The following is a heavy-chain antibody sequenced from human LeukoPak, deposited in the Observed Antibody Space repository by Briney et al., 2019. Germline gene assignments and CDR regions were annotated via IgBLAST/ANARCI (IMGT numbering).Heavy chain of an antibody. CDR3: AGNYYYYMDV. CDR2: IYSGGST. Sequence: GGSLRLSCAASGFTVSSNYMSWVCQAPGKGLEWVSVIYSGGSTYYADYVKGRFTISRDNSKNTLYLQMNSLRAEDTAVYYCAGNYYYYMDVWGKGTTVTVSS. CDR1: GFTVSSNY. J-gene: IGHJ6*03. V-gene: IGHV3-53*01.